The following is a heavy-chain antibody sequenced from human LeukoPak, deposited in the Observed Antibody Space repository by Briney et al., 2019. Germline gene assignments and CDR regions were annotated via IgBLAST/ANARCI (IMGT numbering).Heavy chain of an antibody. J-gene: IGHJ4*02. CDR1: GFTFSSYG. D-gene: IGHD2-15*01. V-gene: IGHV3-30*18. Sequence: ARSLRLSCAASGFTFSSYGMHWVRQAPGQGLGRVAVISYDGSNKNYEDSAKRRFTISRDNSKNTLYLQMNSLRAEDTAVYYCAKGYCSGGSCYSVGDFDYWGQGTLITVSS. CDR3: AKGYCSGGSCYSVGDFDY. CDR2: ISYDGSNK.